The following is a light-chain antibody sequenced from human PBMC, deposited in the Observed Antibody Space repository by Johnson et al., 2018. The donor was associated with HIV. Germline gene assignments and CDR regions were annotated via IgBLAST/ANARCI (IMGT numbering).Light chain of an antibody. CDR3: GTWDSSLSAHFG. CDR2: EKN. J-gene: IGLJ1*01. Sequence: QSVLTQPPSVSAAPGQKVTISCSGSSSDMGNYAVSWYQQLPGTAPKLLIYEKNKRPSGIPDRFSASKSGTSATLVITGLQTGDEANYYCGTWDSSLSAHFGFGTGTRVTV. CDR1: SSDMGNYA. V-gene: IGLV1-51*02.